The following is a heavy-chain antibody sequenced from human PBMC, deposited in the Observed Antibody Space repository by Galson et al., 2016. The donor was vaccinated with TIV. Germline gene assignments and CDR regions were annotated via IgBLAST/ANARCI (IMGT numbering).Heavy chain of an antibody. CDR3: AKGMAIFGVIPPWGGMDV. D-gene: IGHD3-3*01. V-gene: IGHV3-30*02. Sequence: SLRLSCAATGFSFSRHWMHWARQAPGKGLEWVAFVRYDGSHKNYADSVKGRFTISRDNSKYTLYLQMNSLRAEDTAVYYCAKGMAIFGVIPPWGGMDVWGQGTTVTVSS. CDR2: VRYDGSHK. J-gene: IGHJ6*02. CDR1: GFSFSRHW.